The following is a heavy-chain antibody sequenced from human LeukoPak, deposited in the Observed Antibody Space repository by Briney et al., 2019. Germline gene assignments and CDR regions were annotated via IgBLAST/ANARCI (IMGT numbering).Heavy chain of an antibody. V-gene: IGHV4-34*01. Sequence: SETLSLTCAVYGGSFSGYYWSWIRQPPGKGPEWIGEINHSGSTNYNPSLKSRVTISVDTSKNQFSLKLSSVTAADTAVYYCARGQDIVVVPAEGWFDPWGQGTLVTVSS. CDR2: INHSGST. D-gene: IGHD2-2*01. CDR1: GGSFSGYY. CDR3: ARGQDIVVVPAEGWFDP. J-gene: IGHJ5*02.